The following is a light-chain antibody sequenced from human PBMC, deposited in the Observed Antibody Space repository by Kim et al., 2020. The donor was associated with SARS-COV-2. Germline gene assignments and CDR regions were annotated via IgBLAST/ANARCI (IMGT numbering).Light chain of an antibody. CDR2: DVS. Sequence: QSALTQPASVPGSPGQSITISCTGTSSDVGVYNYVSWYQQHPGKAPKLMIYDVSKRPSGVSNRFSGSKSGNTASLTISGLQAEDEADYYCSSYTSSSTYVFGSGTKVTVL. V-gene: IGLV2-14*01. CDR3: SSYTSSSTYV. J-gene: IGLJ1*01. CDR1: SSDVGVYNY.